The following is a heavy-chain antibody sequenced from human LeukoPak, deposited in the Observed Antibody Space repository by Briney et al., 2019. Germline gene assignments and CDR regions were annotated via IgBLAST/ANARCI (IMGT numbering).Heavy chain of an antibody. J-gene: IGHJ3*02. V-gene: IGHV4-39*07. Sequence: SETLSLTCTVSGGSISSSSYYWGCILQPPGKGLECIGTMYYRGSTYYNPSLKSRVTISVDTSKNQFSLNLSSVTAADTAVYYCARDPGRNDAFDIWGQGTMVTVSS. CDR1: GGSISSSSYY. CDR2: MYYRGST. CDR3: ARDPGRNDAFDI.